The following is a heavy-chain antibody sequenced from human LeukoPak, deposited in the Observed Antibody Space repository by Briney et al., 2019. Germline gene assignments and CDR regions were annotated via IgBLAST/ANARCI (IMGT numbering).Heavy chain of an antibody. V-gene: IGHV3-21*01. CDR1: GFTFSSYA. J-gene: IGHJ4*02. Sequence: GGSLRLSCAASGFTFSSYAMSWVRQAPGKGLEWVSSISSSSSYIYYADSVKGRFTISRDNAKNSLYLQMNSLRAEDTAVYYCARDDHCSSTSCYKNYWGQGTLVTVSS. CDR2: ISSSSSYI. CDR3: ARDDHCSSTSCYKNY. D-gene: IGHD2-2*02.